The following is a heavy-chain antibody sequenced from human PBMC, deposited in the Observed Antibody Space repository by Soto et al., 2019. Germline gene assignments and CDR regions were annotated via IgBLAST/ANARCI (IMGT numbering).Heavy chain of an antibody. CDR1: GYTFTSYG. J-gene: IGHJ3*01. D-gene: IGHD4-17*01. Sequence: ASVKVSCKASGYTFTSYGISWVRRAPGQGLEWMGWISAYNGNTNYAQKLQGRVTMTTDTSTGTAYMELRSLRSDDTAVYYCARDRRLRSPRHDSFDFWGQGTMVTVSS. CDR2: ISAYNGNT. CDR3: ARDRRLRSPRHDSFDF. V-gene: IGHV1-18*01.